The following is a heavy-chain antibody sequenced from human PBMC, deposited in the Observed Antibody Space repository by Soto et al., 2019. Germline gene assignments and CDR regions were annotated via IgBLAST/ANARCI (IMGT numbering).Heavy chain of an antibody. D-gene: IGHD1-1*01. CDR1: GGSISSSSYY. V-gene: IGHV4-39*01. CDR2: IYYSGST. CDR3: ARVHPPFYYFDY. Sequence: QLQLQESGPGLVKPSETLSLTCTVSGGSISSSSYYWGWIRQPPGKGLAWIGSIYYSGSTYYNPSLKSRVTISVDTSKNQFSLKLSSVTAADTAVYYCARVHPPFYYFDYWGQGTLVTVSS. J-gene: IGHJ4*02.